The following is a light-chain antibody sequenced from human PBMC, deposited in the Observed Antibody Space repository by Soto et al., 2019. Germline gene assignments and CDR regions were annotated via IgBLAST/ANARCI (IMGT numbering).Light chain of an antibody. V-gene: IGKV3-20*01. CDR1: QSVSSSY. J-gene: IGKJ2*01. CDR3: QQYGSSPRYT. Sequence: EIVLTQSPGTLSLSPGERATLSCRASQSVSSSYLAWYQQKPGQAPRLLIYGSSRRATGIADSFSGSGSGTDFTLTISRLEPEDFAVYYCQQYGSSPRYTFGQGTKLEIK. CDR2: GSS.